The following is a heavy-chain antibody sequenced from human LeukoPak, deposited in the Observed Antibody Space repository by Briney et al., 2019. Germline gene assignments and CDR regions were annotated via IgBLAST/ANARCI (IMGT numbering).Heavy chain of an antibody. J-gene: IGHJ6*03. CDR2: IKQDGSEK. D-gene: IGHD3-10*01. Sequence: GGSLRLSCAASGFTFSSYWMSWVRQAPGKGLEWVANIKQDGSEKYYVDSVKGRFTISRDNAKNSLYLQMNSLRAEDTAVYYCARVEGGYGSWSYYSYYYYYYMDVWGKGTTVTVSS. CDR3: ARVEGGYGSWSYYSYYYYYYMDV. CDR1: GFTFSSYW. V-gene: IGHV3-7*01.